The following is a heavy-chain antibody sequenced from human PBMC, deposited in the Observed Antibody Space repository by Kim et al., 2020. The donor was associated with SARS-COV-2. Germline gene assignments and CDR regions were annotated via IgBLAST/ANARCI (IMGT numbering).Heavy chain of an antibody. CDR2: ISGSGGST. J-gene: IGHJ6*02. CDR3: AKGHVLTTRYYYGMDV. CDR1: GFTFSSYA. Sequence: GGSLRLSCAASGFTFSSYAMSWVRQAPGKGLEWVSAISGSGGSTYYADSVKGRFTISRDNSKNTLYLQMNSLRAEDTAVYYCAKGHVLTTRYYYGMDVWGQGTTVTVSS. D-gene: IGHD3-22*01. V-gene: IGHV3-23*01.